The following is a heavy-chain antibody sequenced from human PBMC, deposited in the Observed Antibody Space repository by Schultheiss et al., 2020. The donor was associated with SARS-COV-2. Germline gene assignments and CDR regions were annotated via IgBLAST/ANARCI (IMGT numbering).Heavy chain of an antibody. CDR2: IYHSGST. J-gene: IGHJ4*02. V-gene: IGHV4-4*02. D-gene: IGHD2/OR15-2a*01. CDR3: VKEEVSTGRNFDC. CDR1: GFTFSSYW. Sequence: GSLRLYCAASGFTFSSYWMHWVRQAPGKGLEWIGEIYHSGSTNYNPSLKSRVTISVDTSKNQFSLKLSSVTAADTAVYYCVKEEVSTGRNFDCWGQGTLVTVSS.